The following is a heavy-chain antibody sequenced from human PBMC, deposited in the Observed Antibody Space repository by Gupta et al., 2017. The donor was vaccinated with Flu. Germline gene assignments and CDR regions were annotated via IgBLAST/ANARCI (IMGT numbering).Heavy chain of an antibody. D-gene: IGHD2-15*01. V-gene: IGHV4-34*01. CDR2: IHHSGST. J-gene: IGHJ5*02. CDR1: GASFTGYY. CDR3: ARGNIVVVPDATNTWRDP. Sequence: QVPLPQWGAGLLKPSEPLSLTCTVPGASFTGYYWSWIRQPPGKGLEWIGEIHHSGSTTYNPSLETRVTISLDMSRNQFSLRLSSVTAADTAVYYCARGNIVVVPDATNTWRDPWGQGTLVTVSS.